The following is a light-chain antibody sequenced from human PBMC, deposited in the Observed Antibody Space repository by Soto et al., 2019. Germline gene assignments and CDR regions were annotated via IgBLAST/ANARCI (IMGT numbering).Light chain of an antibody. J-gene: IGLJ1*01. CDR1: SSNIGNNY. CDR3: GTWDSSLSAYV. V-gene: IGLV1-51*01. Sequence: QSVLTQPPSVSAAPGQKVTISCSGSSSNIGNNYVSSYQQLPGTAPKLLIYDNNERPSGIPDRFSGSKSGTSATLGITGLQTGDEADYYCGTWDSSLSAYVFGTGTKVTVL. CDR2: DNN.